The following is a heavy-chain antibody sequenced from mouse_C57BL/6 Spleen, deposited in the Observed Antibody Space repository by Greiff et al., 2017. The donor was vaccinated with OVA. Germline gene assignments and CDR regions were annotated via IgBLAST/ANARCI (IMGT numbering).Heavy chain of an antibody. V-gene: IGHV1-64*01. D-gene: IGHD1-1*01. CDR3: ARFDYYGSSYFDY. Sequence: QVQLQQPGAELVKPGASVNLSCKASGYTFTSYWRHWVKQGPGQGLGWIGMIHPNGGSTNYNEKFKSKATLTVDKSSSTAYMQLSSLTSEDSAVYYCARFDYYGSSYFDYWGQGTTLTVSS. CDR1: GYTFTSYW. J-gene: IGHJ2*01. CDR2: IHPNGGST.